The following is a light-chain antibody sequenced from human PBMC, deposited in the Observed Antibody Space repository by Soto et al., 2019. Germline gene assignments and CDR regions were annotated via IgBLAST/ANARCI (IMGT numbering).Light chain of an antibody. CDR1: QSLSSY. V-gene: IGKV3-15*01. Sequence: EIVLTRSPPPLFVCAGGRATLYCRASQSLSSYVAWYQQKPGQAPRLLIYGASTRATGIPARFSGSGSGTEFTLIISSLQSEDSAVYYCQQYNSWLWTFGQGTKVDIK. J-gene: IGKJ1*01. CDR3: QQYNSWLWT. CDR2: GAS.